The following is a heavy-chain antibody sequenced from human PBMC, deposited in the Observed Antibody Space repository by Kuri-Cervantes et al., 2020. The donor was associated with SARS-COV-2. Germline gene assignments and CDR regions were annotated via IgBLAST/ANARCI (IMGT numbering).Heavy chain of an antibody. CDR3: ARAYGFLRYIYYMDV. J-gene: IGHJ6*03. Sequence: GSLRLSCAVSDYSISSYYWNWIRQSPGKGLEWIGEVNHRGSTNYNPSLKSRVTISVDTSSKQFSLHLGSVTAADTAVYYCARAYGFLRYIYYMDVWGRGTTVTVSS. D-gene: IGHD4-17*01. CDR2: VNHRGST. CDR1: DYSISSYY. V-gene: IGHV4-34*01.